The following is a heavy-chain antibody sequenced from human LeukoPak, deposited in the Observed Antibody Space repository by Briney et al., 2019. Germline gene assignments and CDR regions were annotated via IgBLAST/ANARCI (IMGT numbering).Heavy chain of an antibody. D-gene: IGHD3-22*01. Sequence: GGTLRLSCAASGFTFSLYGMSWVRQAPGKGLEWVSVISGSGGSTYYTDSVKGRFTISRDNSKNTLYLQMNSLRAEDTALYYCAKGRIVVPPDAFDIWGQGTMVTVSS. CDR3: AKGRIVVPPDAFDI. CDR1: GFTFSLYG. J-gene: IGHJ3*02. V-gene: IGHV3-23*01. CDR2: ISGSGGST.